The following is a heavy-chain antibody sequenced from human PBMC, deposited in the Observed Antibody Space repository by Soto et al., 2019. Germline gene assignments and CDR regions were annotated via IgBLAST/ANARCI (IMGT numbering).Heavy chain of an antibody. J-gene: IGHJ4*02. CDR2: FNTDGSTT. V-gene: IGHV3-74*01. CDR1: GFTFSHHW. D-gene: IGHD1-26*01. CDR3: VGAGINSY. Sequence: EVQLVESGGGYVQPGGSLRLSCAASGFTFSHHWMHWVRQAPGKGLVWVSRFNTDGSTTTYADSVKSRCTISRDNAKHTFHLQMNSHRAVDTAIYCCVGAGINSYWGQGTLVTVSS.